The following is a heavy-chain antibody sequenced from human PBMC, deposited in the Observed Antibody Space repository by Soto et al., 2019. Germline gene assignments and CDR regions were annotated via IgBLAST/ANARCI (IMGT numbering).Heavy chain of an antibody. CDR1: GGTFSSYA. J-gene: IGHJ6*02. D-gene: IGHD3-10*01. CDR2: IIPIFGTA. Sequence: ASVKVSCKASGGTFSSYAISWVRQAPGQGLEWMGGIIPIFGTANYAQKFQGRVTITADESTSTAYMELSSLRSEDTAVYYCARVRIVRDGMDVWGQGTTVTVSS. CDR3: ARVRIVRDGMDV. V-gene: IGHV1-69*13.